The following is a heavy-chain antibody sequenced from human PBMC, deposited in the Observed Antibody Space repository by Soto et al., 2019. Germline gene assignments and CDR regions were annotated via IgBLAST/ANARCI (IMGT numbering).Heavy chain of an antibody. Sequence: GSVEVSRQASGLTLSSYCFSLVRQAPGQGLEWMGWISAYNGNTNYAQKLQGRVTMTTDTSTSTAYMELRSLRSDDTAVYYCARESSSGYSYWGQGTLVTVSS. CDR1: GLTLSSYC. D-gene: IGHD3-22*01. J-gene: IGHJ4*02. CDR3: ARESSSGYSY. V-gene: IGHV1-18*01. CDR2: ISAYNGNT.